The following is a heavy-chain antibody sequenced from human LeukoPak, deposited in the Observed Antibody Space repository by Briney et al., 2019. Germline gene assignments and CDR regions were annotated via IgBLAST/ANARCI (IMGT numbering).Heavy chain of an antibody. CDR3: ASGVAPAVDAFDI. J-gene: IGHJ3*02. Sequence: PGGSLRLSCAASGFTFSTYWMTWVRQAPGKGLEWVANINQVGSDKYYVDSVKGRFTISRDNAKNSLDPQMNSLRAEDTAVDYCASGVAPAVDAFDIWGQGTMVTVSS. CDR2: INQVGSDK. V-gene: IGHV3-7*01. D-gene: IGHD2-15*01. CDR1: GFTFSTYW.